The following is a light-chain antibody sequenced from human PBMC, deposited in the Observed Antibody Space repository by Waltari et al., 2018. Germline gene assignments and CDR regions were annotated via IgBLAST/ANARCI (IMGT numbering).Light chain of an antibody. CDR3: QTGGHGTWV. CDR1: SGHSSNV. Sequence: QLVLTQSPSASASLGASVKLTCTLSSGHSSNVIAWLQQQPEKGPRYLMKVNSDGSHSKGDEIPDRFSGSSSGAVRYLTISSLQSEDEADYYCQTGGHGTWVFGGGTKLTVL. CDR2: VNSDGSH. J-gene: IGLJ3*02. V-gene: IGLV4-69*01.